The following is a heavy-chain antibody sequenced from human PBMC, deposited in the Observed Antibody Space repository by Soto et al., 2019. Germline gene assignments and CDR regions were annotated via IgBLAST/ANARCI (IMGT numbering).Heavy chain of an antibody. CDR1: GFAFSNYA. D-gene: IGHD2-21*01. CDR2: ISGGGGTT. J-gene: IGHJ4*02. V-gene: IGHV3-23*01. CDR3: AKVWSQGYYFDY. Sequence: EVQLLETGGDLVQPGGSLRLSCAASGFAFSNYAMNWVRQAPGKGLEWVSVISGGGGTTYYADSVKGRFTISRDNSKKTLYLQMSSLRGDDTAVYYCAKVWSQGYYFDYWGQGTLVIVSS.